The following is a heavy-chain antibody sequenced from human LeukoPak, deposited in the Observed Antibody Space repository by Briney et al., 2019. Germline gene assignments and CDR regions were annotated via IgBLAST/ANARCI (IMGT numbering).Heavy chain of an antibody. J-gene: IGHJ4*02. CDR1: GGSISSYY. D-gene: IGHD3-3*01. V-gene: IGHV4-59*12. CDR3: ARDPVTYYDFWSGYRGPFDY. CDR2: IYYGGST. Sequence: PSETLSLTCTVSGGSISSYYWSWIRQPPGKGLEWIGYIYYGGSTNYNPSLKSRVTISVDTSKNQFSLKLSSVTAADTAVYYCARDPVTYYDFWSGYRGPFDYWGQGTLVTVSS.